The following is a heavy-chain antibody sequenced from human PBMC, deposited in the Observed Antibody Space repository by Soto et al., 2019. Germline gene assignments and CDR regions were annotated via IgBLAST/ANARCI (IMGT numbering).Heavy chain of an antibody. Sequence: QVQLVESGGGVVQPGRSLRLSCAASGFTFSSYAMHWVRQAPGKGLEWVAVISYDGISKHYADSVKGRFSISRDDSKNTLSVQMNSLRAEDTAVYYCAKDGYLDTYYFDYWGQGTLVTVSS. J-gene: IGHJ4*02. V-gene: IGHV3-30-3*01. CDR2: ISYDGISK. CDR1: GFTFSSYA. D-gene: IGHD3-9*01. CDR3: AKDGYLDTYYFDY.